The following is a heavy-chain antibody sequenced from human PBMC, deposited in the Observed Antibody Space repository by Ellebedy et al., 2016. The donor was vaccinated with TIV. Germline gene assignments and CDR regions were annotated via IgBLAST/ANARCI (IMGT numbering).Heavy chain of an antibody. J-gene: IGHJ4*02. Sequence: GESLKISXKVSGYNFTTYWIGWVRQMSGRDLEWMGIIYPDDSTTRYNPSFEGQVTISVDKSMTTAYLQWSSLKASDTAMYYCARHGSCSGGDCYSRPWPDYWGPGTLVTVSS. CDR2: IYPDDSTT. D-gene: IGHD2-15*01. V-gene: IGHV5-51*01. CDR3: ARHGSCSGGDCYSRPWPDY. CDR1: GYNFTTYW.